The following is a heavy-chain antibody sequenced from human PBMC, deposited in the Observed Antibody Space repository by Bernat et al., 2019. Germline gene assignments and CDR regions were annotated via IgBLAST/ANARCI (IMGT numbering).Heavy chain of an antibody. D-gene: IGHD3-3*01. CDR2: IWYDGSNK. CDR1: GFTFSSYG. Sequence: QVQLVESGGGVVQPGRSPRLSCAASGFTFSSYGMHWVRQAPGKGLEWVAVIWYDGSNKDYADSVKGRLTISRENSKTTLYLQINSLGAEDTALYYCARDFGLDYWGQGTLVTVSS. V-gene: IGHV3-33*01. CDR3: ARDFGLDY. J-gene: IGHJ4*02.